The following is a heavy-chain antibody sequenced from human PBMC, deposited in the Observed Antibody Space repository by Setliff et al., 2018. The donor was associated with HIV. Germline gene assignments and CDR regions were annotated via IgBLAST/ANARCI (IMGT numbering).Heavy chain of an antibody. V-gene: IGHV1-3*04. CDR2: INSYLAET. Sequence: ASVKVSCKASGYTFTSYAMHWVRQAPGQRLEWVGWINSYLAETKYAQNLQGRLTLTTDTSTNTAFMELRSLTSDDTAVYYCAREVDGVELDHWGQGSLVTVSS. CDR3: AREVDGVELDH. J-gene: IGHJ4*02. CDR1: GYTFTSYA.